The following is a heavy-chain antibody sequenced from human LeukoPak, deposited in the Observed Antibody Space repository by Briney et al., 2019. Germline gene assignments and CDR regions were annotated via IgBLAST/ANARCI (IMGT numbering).Heavy chain of an antibody. CDR3: AKRGNPAVGHHYLDV. J-gene: IGHJ6*03. CDR2: ITLSDANT. Sequence: GGSLRLSCAASGFTFSSYDMSWVRQAPGKGLEWVSSITLSDANTFYADSVMGRFTISRDNSKNTLYLQMNSLRAEDTAVYFCAKRGNPAVGHHYLDVWGKGTTVSVSS. V-gene: IGHV3-23*01. CDR1: GFTFSSYD. D-gene: IGHD2-2*01.